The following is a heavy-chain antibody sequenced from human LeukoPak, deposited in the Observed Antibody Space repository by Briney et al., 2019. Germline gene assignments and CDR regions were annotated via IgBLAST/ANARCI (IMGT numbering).Heavy chain of an antibody. V-gene: IGHV4-39*01. CDR2: IYYSGST. D-gene: IGHD6-6*01. J-gene: IGHJ3*02. Sequence: PSETLSLTCTVSGGSISSSSYYWGWIRQPPGKGLEWIGSIYYSGSTYYNPSLKSRVTISVDTSKNQFSLKLSSVTAADTAVYYCARQYKQLAGGAFDIWGQGTMVTVSS. CDR1: GGSISSSSYY. CDR3: ARQYKQLAGGAFDI.